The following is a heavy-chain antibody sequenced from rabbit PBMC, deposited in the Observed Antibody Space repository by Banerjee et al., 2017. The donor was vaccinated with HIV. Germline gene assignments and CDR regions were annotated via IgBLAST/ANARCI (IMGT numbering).Heavy chain of an antibody. D-gene: IGHD1-1*01. V-gene: IGHV1S47*01. CDR1: GFDFSSYG. CDR3: ASYASSSGFNL. Sequence: QEQLVESGGGLVQPGGSLKLSCKASGFDFSSYGVSWVRQAPGKGLEWIGYIDPDYGSTDYASWVNGRFTISLDNAQNTVFLQMTSLTAADTATYFCASYASSSGFNLWGQGTLVTVS. J-gene: IGHJ4*01. CDR2: IDPDYGST.